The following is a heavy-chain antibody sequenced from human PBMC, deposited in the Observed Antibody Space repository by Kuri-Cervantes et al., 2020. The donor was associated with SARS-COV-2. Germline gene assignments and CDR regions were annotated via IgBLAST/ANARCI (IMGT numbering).Heavy chain of an antibody. D-gene: IGHD5-24*01. CDR2: INPDGSYT. V-gene: IGHV3-74*01. Sequence: GESLKTPCPASGFTFSGHWIHWVRQAPGKGLVWVSRINPDGSYTNNADSVKGRFTLSRDNAKNMLYLQMNSLRVEDTAVYFCARDRGRMATTQGYWGQGTLVTVSS. CDR1: GFTFSGHW. J-gene: IGHJ4*02. CDR3: ARDRGRMATTQGY.